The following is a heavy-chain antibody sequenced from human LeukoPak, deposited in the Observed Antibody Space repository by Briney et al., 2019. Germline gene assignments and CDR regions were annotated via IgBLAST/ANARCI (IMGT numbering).Heavy chain of an antibody. CDR2: INHSGST. V-gene: IGHV4-34*01. J-gene: IGHJ5*02. CDR1: GGSFSGYY. D-gene: IGHD6-19*01. Sequence: SETLSLTCAVYGGSFSGYYRSWIRQPPGKGLEWIGEINHSGSTNHNPSLKSRVTISVDTSKNQFSLKLSSVTAADTAVYYCARVPVAGTSWFDPWGQGTLVTVSS. CDR3: ARVPVAGTSWFDP.